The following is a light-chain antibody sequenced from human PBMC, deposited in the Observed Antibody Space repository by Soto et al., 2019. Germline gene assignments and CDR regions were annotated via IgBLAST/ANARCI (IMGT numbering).Light chain of an antibody. CDR3: QQYGGSPRT. V-gene: IGKV3-20*01. Sequence: EIVLTQSPGTLSSSPGERATLSCRASQSLSSSHLAWYQQKPGQAPRLLIYDTSSRATGIPDSFSGSGSGTDFNLTISRLEPEDFAVYYCQQYGGSPRTFGQGTKVEIK. CDR2: DTS. CDR1: QSLSSSH. J-gene: IGKJ1*01.